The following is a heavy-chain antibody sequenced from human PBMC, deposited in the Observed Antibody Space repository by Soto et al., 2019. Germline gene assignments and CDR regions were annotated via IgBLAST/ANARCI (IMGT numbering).Heavy chain of an antibody. V-gene: IGHV4-34*01. J-gene: IGHJ4*02. CDR2: IDHNGHT. D-gene: IGHD3-10*01. CDR3: APYGSGIYYISRDQY. CDR1: GGSFSGYC. Sequence: QVQLQQWGAGLLKPSETLSLTCAVYGGSFSGYCWSWIRQPPGKGLEWIGEIDHNGHTHYNPSLKSRVTISVDKSKNQFSLRLSSMTAADTAIYYCAPYGSGIYYISRDQYLGQGTLVTVSS.